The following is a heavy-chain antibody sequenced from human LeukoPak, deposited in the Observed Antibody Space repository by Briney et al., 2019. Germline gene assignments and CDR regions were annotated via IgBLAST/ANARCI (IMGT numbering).Heavy chain of an antibody. V-gene: IGHV4-59*01. CDR1: GGSISNYH. CDR3: ARGGWYQAY. Sequence: PSETLSLTCTVSGGSISNYHWSWIRQPPGKGLEWIGYIYYTGSSTYNPSLKSRVTISVDTSKSQFSLKLNSVTAADTAVYYCARGGWYQAYWGQGTLVTVSS. CDR2: IYYTGSS. J-gene: IGHJ4*02. D-gene: IGHD2-15*01.